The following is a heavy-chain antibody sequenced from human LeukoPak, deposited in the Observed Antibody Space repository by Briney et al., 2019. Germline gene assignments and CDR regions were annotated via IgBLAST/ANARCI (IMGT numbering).Heavy chain of an antibody. Sequence: EASVEASCKASGGTFSSYAISWVRQAPGQGPEWMGSIIPNFGTANYAHKFQGRATITADKSKSTAYMERSRLRSDDTAVYYWASTHRPGWYSRGWYSDFWGQGTLVTVSS. CDR2: IIPNFGTA. CDR3: ASTHRPGWYSRGWYSDF. J-gene: IGHJ4*02. V-gene: IGHV1-69*06. CDR1: GGTFSSYA. D-gene: IGHD6-19*01.